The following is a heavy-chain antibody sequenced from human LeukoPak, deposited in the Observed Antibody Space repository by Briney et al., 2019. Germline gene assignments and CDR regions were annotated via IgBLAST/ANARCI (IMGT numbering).Heavy chain of an antibody. CDR3: ARERTPGSGYGVDY. CDR1: GYTFTSYY. Sequence: GASVKVSCKASGYTFTSYYIHWVRQAPGQGLEWMGWINPNINGTNYAQKFQGRVTMTGDRSISTAYMELSRLRSDDTAVYYCARERTPGSGYGVDYWGQGTVVTVSS. D-gene: IGHD6-25*01. CDR2: INPNINGT. J-gene: IGHJ4*02. V-gene: IGHV1-2*02.